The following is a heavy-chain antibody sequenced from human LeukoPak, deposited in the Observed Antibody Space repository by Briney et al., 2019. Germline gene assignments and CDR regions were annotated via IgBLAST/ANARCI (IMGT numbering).Heavy chain of an antibody. Sequence: ASVKVSCKASGYTFTSYYMHWVRQAPGQGLEWMGITNPSGGSTSYAQKFQGRVTMTRDTSTSTVYMELSSLRSEDTAVYYCARDVTYYYDSSGYLQYYFDYWGQGTLVTVSS. V-gene: IGHV1-46*01. J-gene: IGHJ4*02. CDR2: TNPSGGST. D-gene: IGHD3-22*01. CDR1: GYTFTSYY. CDR3: ARDVTYYYDSSGYLQYYFDY.